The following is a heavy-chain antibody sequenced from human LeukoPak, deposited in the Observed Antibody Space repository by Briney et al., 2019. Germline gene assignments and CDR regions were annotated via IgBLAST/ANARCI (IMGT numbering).Heavy chain of an antibody. J-gene: IGHJ3*02. CDR2: IKEDGSDK. V-gene: IGHV3-7*01. D-gene: IGHD2-2*01. Sequence: SGGSLRLSCAASGFTFSNYWMSWVSQAPGKGLERVANIKEDGSDKYYLDSVKGRFTVSRDNAKNSLYLQMNSLRAEDTALYYCAREVPAAMNAFDIWGQGTMVTVSS. CDR3: AREVPAAMNAFDI. CDR1: GFTFSNYW.